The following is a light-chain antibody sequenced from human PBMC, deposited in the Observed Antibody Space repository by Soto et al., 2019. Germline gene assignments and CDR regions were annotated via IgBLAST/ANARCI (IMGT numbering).Light chain of an antibody. CDR2: DAS. CDR3: QQYSDWHT. J-gene: IGKJ2*01. CDR1: QTISSS. Sequence: EIVMTQAPATLSVFPGERATHSCRASQTISSSLAWYQQSPGQAPKLLIYDASTRATGVPARFSGSVSGTEFTLSINSLQSEDFVLYFCQQYSDWHTFGQGTQLVF. V-gene: IGKV3-15*01.